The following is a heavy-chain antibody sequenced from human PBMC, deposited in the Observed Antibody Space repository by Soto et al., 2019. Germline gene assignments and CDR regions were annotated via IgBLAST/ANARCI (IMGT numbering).Heavy chain of an antibody. D-gene: IGHD2-2*01. CDR2: ISSSSSYI. CDR3: ARENVDRSVVVPAANWFDP. CDR1: GFTFSSYS. Sequence: PGGSLRLSCAASGFTFSSYSMNWVRQAPGKGLEWVSSISSSSSYIYYADSVKGRFTISRDNAKNSLYLQMNSLRAEDTAVYYCARENVDRSVVVPAANWFDPWGQGTLVTVSS. J-gene: IGHJ5*02. V-gene: IGHV3-21*01.